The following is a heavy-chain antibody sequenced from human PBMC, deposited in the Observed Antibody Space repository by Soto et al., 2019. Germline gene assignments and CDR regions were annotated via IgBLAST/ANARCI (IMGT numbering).Heavy chain of an antibody. CDR2: IYYNGIT. Sequence: SETLSLTCTVSGDSISSGDYYWSWIRQPPGKGLEWIGYIYYNGITYYTPSLKSRVTISVDTSNNQFSLRLSSVTAADTAVYYCARDRPYYYDTSGYYYPTIWGQGTLVTVSS. D-gene: IGHD3-22*01. J-gene: IGHJ4*02. CDR1: GDSISSGDYY. V-gene: IGHV4-30-4*01. CDR3: ARDRPYYYDTSGYYYPTI.